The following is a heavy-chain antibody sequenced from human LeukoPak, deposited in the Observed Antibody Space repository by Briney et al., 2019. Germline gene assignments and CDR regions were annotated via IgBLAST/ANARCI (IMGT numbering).Heavy chain of an antibody. Sequence: SETLSLTCTVSGGSISSYYWSWIRQPPGKGLEWIGYIYYSGSTNYNPSLKSRVTISVDTSKNQFSLKLSSVTAADTAVYYCARAVIAAADWFDPWGQGTLVTVSS. CDR2: IYYSGST. V-gene: IGHV4-59*01. CDR1: GGSISSYY. CDR3: ARAVIAAADWFDP. J-gene: IGHJ5*02. D-gene: IGHD6-13*01.